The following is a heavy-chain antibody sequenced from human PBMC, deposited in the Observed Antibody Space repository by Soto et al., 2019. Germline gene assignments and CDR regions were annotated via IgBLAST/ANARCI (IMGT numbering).Heavy chain of an antibody. CDR3: ARAQNYGDYWFAFDI. J-gene: IGHJ3*02. Sequence: SETLSLTCAVYGGSFSGYYWSWIRQPPGKGLEWIGEINHSGSTNYNPSLKSRVAISVDTSKNQFSLKLSSVTAADTAVYYCARAQNYGDYWFAFDIWGQGTMVTVSS. D-gene: IGHD4-17*01. CDR2: INHSGST. CDR1: GGSFSGYY. V-gene: IGHV4-34*01.